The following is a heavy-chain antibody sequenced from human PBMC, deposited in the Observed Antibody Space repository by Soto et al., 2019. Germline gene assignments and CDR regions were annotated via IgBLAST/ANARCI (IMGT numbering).Heavy chain of an antibody. D-gene: IGHD6-13*01. J-gene: IGHJ5*02. Sequence: PXETLSLPCTVSGASINSYHWSWIRQPAGKGLEWIGHIHSSGSTNYNPSLKSRVTMSVDTSKNQFSLRLMSLTAADTAVYYCARDQGVAAAGITWFDPWGQGSLVTVPS. CDR2: IHSSGST. CDR3: ARDQGVAAAGITWFDP. V-gene: IGHV4-4*07. CDR1: GASINSYH.